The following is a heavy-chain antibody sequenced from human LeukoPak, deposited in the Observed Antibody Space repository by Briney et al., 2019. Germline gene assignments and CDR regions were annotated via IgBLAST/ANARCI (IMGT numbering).Heavy chain of an antibody. V-gene: IGHV4-59*01. CDR2: IYYSGST. CDR3: ARITYYYDSSGYRTDAFDI. J-gene: IGHJ3*02. D-gene: IGHD3-22*01. Sequence: SETLSLTCTVSGGSIGSYYWSWIRQPPGKGLEWIGYIYYSGSTNYNPSLKSRVTISVDTSKNQFSLKLSSVAAADTAVYYCARITYYYDSSGYRTDAFDIWGQGTMVTVSS. CDR1: GGSIGSYY.